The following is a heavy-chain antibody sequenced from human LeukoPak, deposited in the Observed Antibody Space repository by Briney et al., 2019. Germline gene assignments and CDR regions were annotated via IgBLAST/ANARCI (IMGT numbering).Heavy chain of an antibody. CDR1: GYTFSGYY. Sequence: ASVKVSCKASGYTFSGYYIHWVRQGPGQGLEWMGWIDPNSGTNYAQNFQSRVTMTRDTSISTAYMELSRLRSDDTAVYYCAREEQHQRGRHFEYWGQGTLVTVSS. J-gene: IGHJ4*02. CDR2: IDPNSGT. V-gene: IGHV1-2*02. D-gene: IGHD6-13*01. CDR3: AREEQHQRGRHFEY.